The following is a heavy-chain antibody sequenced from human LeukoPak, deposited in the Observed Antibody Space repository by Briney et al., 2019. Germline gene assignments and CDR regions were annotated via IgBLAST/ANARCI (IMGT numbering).Heavy chain of an antibody. Sequence: SSEALSLTCTVSGGSISSYYWSWIRQPPGKGLEWIGYIYYSGGTNYNPSLKSRVTISVDTSKNQFSLKLSSVTAADTAVYYCARGGGPEYFQRWGQGTLVTVSS. V-gene: IGHV4-59*01. CDR1: GGSISSYY. J-gene: IGHJ1*01. CDR3: ARGGGPEYFQR. CDR2: IYYSGGT. D-gene: IGHD2-15*01.